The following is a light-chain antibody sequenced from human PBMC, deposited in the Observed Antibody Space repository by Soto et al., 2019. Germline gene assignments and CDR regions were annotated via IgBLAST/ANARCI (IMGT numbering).Light chain of an antibody. CDR1: QSLLYSDGNTY. J-gene: IGKJ1*01. CDR3: MQGNNWPWT. CDR2: KVS. Sequence: DVVMTQSPLSLPVTLGQPASISCRSSQSLLYSDGNTYLSWFQQRPGQSPRRLIYKVSNRDSGVPDRFSGNGFGSDFILKIRRVDSEDVGLYYCMQGNNWPWTFGQGNKVESK. V-gene: IGKV2-30*01.